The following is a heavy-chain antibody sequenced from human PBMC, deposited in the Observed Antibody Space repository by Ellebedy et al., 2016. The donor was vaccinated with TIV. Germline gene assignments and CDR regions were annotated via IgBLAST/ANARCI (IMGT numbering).Heavy chain of an antibody. V-gene: IGHV1-2*04. Sequence: AASVKVSCKASGYTFTAYYIHWVRQAPGQGLEWMGWINPNSGVTHYAQKFKAWLTMTRDTSVTTAYMELRRLSSDDTAVYFCARDRDASMASFYFYGMDLWGQGTAVTVSS. CDR1: GYTFTAYY. CDR2: INPNSGVT. J-gene: IGHJ6*02. D-gene: IGHD3-10*01. CDR3: ARDRDASMASFYFYGMDL.